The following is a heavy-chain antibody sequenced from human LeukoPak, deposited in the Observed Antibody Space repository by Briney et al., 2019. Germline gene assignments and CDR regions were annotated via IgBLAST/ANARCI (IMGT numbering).Heavy chain of an antibody. CDR2: INHSGST. J-gene: IGHJ4*02. D-gene: IGHD2-15*01. CDR3: AGRGYCSGDTCPPGY. Sequence: SETLSLTCAVYGGSFSDYYWSWLRQPPGKGLEWIGEINHSGSTNYNPSLKSRVTMSVDTSKSQFSLKLSSVTAAGTAVYFCAGRGYCSGDTCPPGYWGQGTLVTVSS. V-gene: IGHV4-34*01. CDR1: GGSFSDYY.